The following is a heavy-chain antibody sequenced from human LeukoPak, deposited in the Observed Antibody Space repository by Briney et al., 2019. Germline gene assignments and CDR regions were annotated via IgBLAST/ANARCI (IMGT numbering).Heavy chain of an antibody. CDR2: IYYSGST. CDR1: GGSISSYY. D-gene: IGHD2-15*01. V-gene: IGHV4-59*01. Sequence: PSETLSLTCTVSGGSISSYYWSWIRQPPGKGLEWIGYIYYSGSTNYNPSLKSRVTISVDTSKNQFSLKLSSVTAADTAVYYCARYPRGGRRDCCSGGIGVVYWGQGTLVTVSS. CDR3: ARYPRGGRRDCCSGGIGVVY. J-gene: IGHJ4*02.